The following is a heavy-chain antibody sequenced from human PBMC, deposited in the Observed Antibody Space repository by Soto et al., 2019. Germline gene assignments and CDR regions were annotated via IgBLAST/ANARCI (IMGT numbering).Heavy chain of an antibody. D-gene: IGHD3-10*01. CDR2: IIPILGIA. V-gene: IGHV1-69*08. CDR3: ARDLGSLGAYYYYMDV. Sequence: QVQLVQSGAEVKKPGSSVKVSCKASGGTFSSYTISWVRQAPGQGLEWMGRIIPILGIANYAQKFQGRVTITADKSTSTAYMELSSLRSEDTAVYYCARDLGSLGAYYYYMDVWGKGTTVTVSS. CDR1: GGTFSSYT. J-gene: IGHJ6*03.